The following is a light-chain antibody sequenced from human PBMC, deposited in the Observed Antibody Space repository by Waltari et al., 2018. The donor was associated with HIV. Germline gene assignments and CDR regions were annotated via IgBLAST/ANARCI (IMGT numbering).Light chain of an antibody. V-gene: IGLV3-1*01. Sequence: ELSQPDSVSVSIGQRVSISCSGAAGRDGAPGCYQKQAGQSPQLISNERNRRPSGVPDLFYASMSGDTTTLFISGTQSVDEGDYFCQVWDDEFLKFGGGTRLTVL. J-gene: IGLJ2*01. CDR2: ERN. CDR1: AGRDGA. CDR3: QVWDDEFLK.